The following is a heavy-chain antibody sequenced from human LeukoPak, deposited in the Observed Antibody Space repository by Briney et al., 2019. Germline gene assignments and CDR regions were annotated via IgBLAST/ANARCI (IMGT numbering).Heavy chain of an antibody. D-gene: IGHD6-13*01. CDR2: ISGSGGST. V-gene: IGHV3-23*01. Sequence: RTGGSLRLSCAASGFTLSSYSMNWVRQAPGKGLEWVSAISGSGGSTYYADSVKGRFTISRDNSKNTLYLQMNSLRAEDTAVYYCAKDGIAAAWDYWGQGTLVTVSS. CDR1: GFTLSSYS. CDR3: AKDGIAAAWDY. J-gene: IGHJ4*02.